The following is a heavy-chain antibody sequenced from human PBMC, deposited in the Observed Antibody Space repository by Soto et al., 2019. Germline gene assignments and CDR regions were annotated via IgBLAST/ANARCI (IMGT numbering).Heavy chain of an antibody. J-gene: IGHJ6*02. Sequence: PSQTLSLTCVISGDSVSSNSAAWNWIRQSPSRGLEWLGRTYYRSKWYNDYAVSVKSRITINPDTSKNQFSLQLNSVTPEDTAVYYCARDRAIWSGYEIYYYYGMDVWGQGTTLTVSS. V-gene: IGHV6-1*01. CDR3: ARDRAIWSGYEIYYYYGMDV. D-gene: IGHD5-12*01. CDR2: TYYRSKWYN. CDR1: GDSVSSNSAA.